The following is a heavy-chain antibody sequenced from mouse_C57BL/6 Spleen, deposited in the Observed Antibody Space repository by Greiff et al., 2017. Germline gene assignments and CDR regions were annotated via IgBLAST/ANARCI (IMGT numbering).Heavy chain of an antibody. D-gene: IGHD2-5*01. CDR2: INPNNGGT. V-gene: IGHV1-22*01. CDR1: GYTFTDYN. CDR3: ARSPYYSNHGEGYAMDY. Sequence: EVQLQQSGPELVKPGASVKMSCKASGYTFTDYNMHWVKQSHGKSLEWIGYINPNNGGTSYNQKFKGKATLTVNKSSSTAYMELRSLTSEDSAVYYCARSPYYSNHGEGYAMDYWGQGTSVTVSS. J-gene: IGHJ4*01.